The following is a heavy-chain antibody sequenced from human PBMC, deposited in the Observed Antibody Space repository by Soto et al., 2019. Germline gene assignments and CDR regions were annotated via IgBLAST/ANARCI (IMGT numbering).Heavy chain of an antibody. V-gene: IGHV3-33*01. CDR2: IWYDGSNK. Sequence: GGSLRLSCAASGFTFSSYGMHWVRQAPGKGLEWVAVIWYDGSNKYYADSVKGRFTISRDNSKNTLYLQMNSLRAEDTAVYYCARDEYYDILTGYYTWAFDIWGQGTMVTVSS. CDR3: ARDEYYDILTGYYTWAFDI. J-gene: IGHJ3*02. D-gene: IGHD3-9*01. CDR1: GFTFSSYG.